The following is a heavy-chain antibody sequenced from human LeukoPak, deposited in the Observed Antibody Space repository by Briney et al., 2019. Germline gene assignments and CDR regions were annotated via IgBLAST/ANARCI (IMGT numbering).Heavy chain of an antibody. D-gene: IGHD6-13*01. CDR2: INHSGST. CDR3: ARGYSSSWYRGYYYYGMDV. CDR1: GGSFSGYY. Sequence: SETLSLTCAVYGGSFSGYYWSWIRQPPGKGPEWIGEINHSGSTNYNPSLKSRVTISVDTSKNQFSLKLSSVTAADTAVYYCARGYSSSWYRGYYYYGMDVWGQGTTVTVSS. J-gene: IGHJ6*02. V-gene: IGHV4-34*01.